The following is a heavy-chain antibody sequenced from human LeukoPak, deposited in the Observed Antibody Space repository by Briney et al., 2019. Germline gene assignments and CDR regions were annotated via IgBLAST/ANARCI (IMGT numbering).Heavy chain of an antibody. V-gene: IGHV1-2*02. CDR3: ARKALIGSGTLFDF. CDR1: GYTFTDYY. CDR2: INPHSGGT. J-gene: IGHJ4*02. D-gene: IGHD1-1*01. Sequence: ASVKVSCKASGYTFTDYYIHWVRQAPGQGLEWMGWINPHSGGTNYAQKFQGRVTMTTDTSISTAYMEVSWLRFDDTAVYYCARKALIGSGTLFDFWGQGILVTVSS.